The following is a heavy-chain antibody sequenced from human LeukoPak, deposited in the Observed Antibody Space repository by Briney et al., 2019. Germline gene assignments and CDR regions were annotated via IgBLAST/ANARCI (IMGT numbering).Heavy chain of an antibody. CDR3: ASAGYSSSWYFDY. Sequence: GGSLRLSCAASGFTFSSYWMSWVRQAPGKGLEWVANIKQDGSEKYYVDSVKGRFTISRDNAKNSLYLQMNSLRAEDTAVYYCASAGYSSSWYFDYRGQGTLVTVSS. CDR2: IKQDGSEK. V-gene: IGHV3-7*03. D-gene: IGHD6-13*01. CDR1: GFTFSSYW. J-gene: IGHJ4*02.